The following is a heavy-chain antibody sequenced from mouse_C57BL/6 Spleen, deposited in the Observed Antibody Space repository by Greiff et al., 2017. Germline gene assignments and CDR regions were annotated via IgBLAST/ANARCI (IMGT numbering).Heavy chain of an antibody. CDR2: IRSKSNNYAT. CDR3: VRQHWEDYYFDY. J-gene: IGHJ2*01. Sequence: EVKLLESGGGLVQPKGSLKLSCAASGFSFNTYAMNWVRQAPGKGLEWVARIRSKSNNYATYYADSVKDRFTISRDDSGSMLYLQMNNLKTEDTAMYYCVRQHWEDYYFDYWGQGTTLTVSS. D-gene: IGHD4-1*01. CDR1: GFSFNTYA. V-gene: IGHV10-1*01.